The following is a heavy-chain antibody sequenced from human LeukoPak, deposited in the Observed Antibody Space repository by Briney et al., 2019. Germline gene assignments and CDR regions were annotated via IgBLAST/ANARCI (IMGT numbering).Heavy chain of an antibody. CDR3: ASGRITIFGVVTPHFDY. Sequence: AASVKVSCKASGYTFTSYGISWVRQAPGQGLEWMGWISAYNGNTNYAQKLQGRVTMTTDTSTSTAYMELRSLRSDDTAVYYCASGRITIFGVVTPHFDYWGQGTLVTVSS. CDR2: ISAYNGNT. J-gene: IGHJ4*02. V-gene: IGHV1-18*04. CDR1: GYTFTSYG. D-gene: IGHD3-3*01.